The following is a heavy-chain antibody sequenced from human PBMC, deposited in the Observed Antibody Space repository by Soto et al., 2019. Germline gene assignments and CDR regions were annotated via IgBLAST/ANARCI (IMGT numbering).Heavy chain of an antibody. Sequence: SETLSLTCAVSGYSISSGYYWSWIRQPPGKGLEWIGEINHSGSTNYNPSLKSRVTISVDTSKNQFSLKLSSVTDADTAVYYCARGTSLKLGAFDYWGQGTLVTVSS. CDR1: GYSISSGYY. V-gene: IGHV4-34*01. CDR2: INHSGST. J-gene: IGHJ4*02. CDR3: ARGTSLKLGAFDY. D-gene: IGHD3-16*01.